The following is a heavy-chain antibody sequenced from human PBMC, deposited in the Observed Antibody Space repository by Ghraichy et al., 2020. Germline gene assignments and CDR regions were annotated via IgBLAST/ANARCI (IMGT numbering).Heavy chain of an antibody. CDR2: TYYSGST. CDR3: ARDDRNFWVAFDI. V-gene: IGHV4-39*01. CDR1: GGSISISSYY. D-gene: IGHD3-3*01. Sequence: SETLSLTCTASGGSISISSYYWGWIRQPPGKGLEWIGTTYYSGSTNYNPSLKSRVTISVDTSKNQFSLKLSSVTASDTAVYYCARDDRNFWVAFDIWGQGTMVTVSS. J-gene: IGHJ3*02.